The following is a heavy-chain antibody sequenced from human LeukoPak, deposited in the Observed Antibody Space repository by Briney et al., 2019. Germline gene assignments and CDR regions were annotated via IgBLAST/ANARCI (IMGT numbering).Heavy chain of an antibody. D-gene: IGHD2-2*01. CDR2: IYYSGST. CDR1: GGSISSYY. J-gene: IGHJ6*02. Sequence: SETLSLTCTVSGGSISSYYWSWIRQPPGKGLEWIGYIYYSGSTNYNPSLKSRVTISVDTSKNQFSLKLSSVTAADTAVYYCARRSTSRPYYYYGMDVWGQGATVTVSS. CDR3: ARRSTSRPYYYYGMDV. V-gene: IGHV4-59*12.